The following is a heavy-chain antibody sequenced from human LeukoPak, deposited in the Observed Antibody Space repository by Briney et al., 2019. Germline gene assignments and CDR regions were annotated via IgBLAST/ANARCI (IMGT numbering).Heavy chain of an antibody. Sequence: GGSLRLSCAASGFTFSAYAMQWVRQAPGKGLEWVAVISNDVSKEYHADSVKGRFTISRGNSKNTLYLQMNSLRAEDTAVYYCARGGIVPAANSGNYYYDMDVWGQGTTVTVSS. J-gene: IGHJ6*02. CDR1: GFTFSAYA. V-gene: IGHV3-30-3*01. CDR3: ARGGIVPAANSGNYYYDMDV. D-gene: IGHD2-2*01. CDR2: ISNDVSKE.